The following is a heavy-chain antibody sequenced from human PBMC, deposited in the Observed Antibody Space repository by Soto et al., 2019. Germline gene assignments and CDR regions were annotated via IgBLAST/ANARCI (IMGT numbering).Heavy chain of an antibody. Sequence: EVQLLESGGGLVQPGGSLRLSCAASGFIFSNYAMNWVRQAPGKGLEWVSAVGGNGLDTYYADSVKGRFTISRDNSKNTLYLQMNSLRADDSAVYYCAGRTGYPFDYWGQGTLVTVSS. CDR1: GFIFSNYA. CDR3: AGRTGYPFDY. CDR2: VGGNGLDT. D-gene: IGHD3-9*01. V-gene: IGHV3-23*01. J-gene: IGHJ4*02.